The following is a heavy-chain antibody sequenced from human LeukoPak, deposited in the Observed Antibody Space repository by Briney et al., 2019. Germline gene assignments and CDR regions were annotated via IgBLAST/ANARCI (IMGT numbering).Heavy chain of an antibody. V-gene: IGHV4-34*01. D-gene: IGHD5-18*01. CDR1: GGSFSGDY. CDR3: ASSPERYSYGRELYYFDY. J-gene: IGHJ4*02. CDR2: INHSGST. Sequence: NPSETLSLTCAVYGGSFSGDYWSWIRQPPGKGLEWIGEINHSGSTNYNPSLKSRVTISVDTSKNQFSLKLSSVTAADTAVYYCASSPERYSYGRELYYFDYWGQGTLVTVSS.